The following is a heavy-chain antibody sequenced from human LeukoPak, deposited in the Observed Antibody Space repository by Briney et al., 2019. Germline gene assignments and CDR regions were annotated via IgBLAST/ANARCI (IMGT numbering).Heavy chain of an antibody. V-gene: IGHV3-23*01. J-gene: IGHJ4*02. Sequence: GGSLRLSCAASGFTFSSYAMSWVRQAPGKGLEWVSAISGSGGSTYYADSVKGRFTISRDNSKNTLYLQMNSLRAEDTAVYYCAKVAYREITMIVVVHTSPYYFDYWGQGTLVTVSS. CDR2: ISGSGGST. CDR3: AKVAYREITMIVVVHTSPYYFDY. D-gene: IGHD3-22*01. CDR1: GFTFSSYA.